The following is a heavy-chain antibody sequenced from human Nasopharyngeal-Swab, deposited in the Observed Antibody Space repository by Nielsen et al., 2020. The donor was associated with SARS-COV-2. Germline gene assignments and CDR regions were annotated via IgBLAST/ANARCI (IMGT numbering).Heavy chain of an antibody. Sequence: GESLKISCAASGFTFSSYGMHWVRQAPGKGLEWVAVISYDGSNKYYADSVKGRFTISRDNSKNTLYLQMSSLRAEDTAVYYCAKEPTIGEYFDYWGQGTLVTVSS. D-gene: IGHD3-10*01. CDR1: GFTFSSYG. CDR2: ISYDGSNK. J-gene: IGHJ4*02. CDR3: AKEPTIGEYFDY. V-gene: IGHV3-30*18.